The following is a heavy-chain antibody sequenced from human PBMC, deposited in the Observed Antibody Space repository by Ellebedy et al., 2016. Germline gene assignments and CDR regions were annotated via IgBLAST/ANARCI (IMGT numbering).Heavy chain of an antibody. Sequence: GESLKISCAASGFGFSNYAMNRVRQAPGKGLEWVSVHHSGGNTYYADSVKGRFTISRHNSKNTLYLQMNSLRPEDTAVYYCARVPIGYCSGGSCYRDWGQGTQVTVSS. D-gene: IGHD2-15*01. V-gene: IGHV3-53*04. J-gene: IGHJ4*02. CDR1: GFGFSNYA. CDR3: ARVPIGYCSGGSCYRD. CDR2: HHSGGNT.